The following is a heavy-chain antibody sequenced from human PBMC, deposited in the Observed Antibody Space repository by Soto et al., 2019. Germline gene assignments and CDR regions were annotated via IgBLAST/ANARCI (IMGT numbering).Heavy chain of an antibody. Sequence: EVQLLESGGGLVQPGGSLRLSCAASGFTFSSYGMTWVRQAPGKGLEWVSFSSATGAGTYYADSVKGRFTISRDNSKNTLYXXMXXXXXXXTAXXYCAKDRRAGGNYGFYSDFWGQGALVIV. V-gene: IGHV3-23*01. D-gene: IGHD1-7*01. CDR1: GFTFSSYG. CDR2: SSATGAGT. J-gene: IGHJ4*02. CDR3: AKDRRAGGNYGFYSDF.